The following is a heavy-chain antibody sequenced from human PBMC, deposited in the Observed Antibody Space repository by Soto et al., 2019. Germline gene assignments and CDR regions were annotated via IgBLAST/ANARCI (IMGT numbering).Heavy chain of an antibody. CDR1: GVTFSSYE. CDR2: MTNSGNSM. V-gene: IGHV3-48*03. CDR3: ARGNYYYGLDV. J-gene: IGHJ6*02. Sequence: PGGSLRLSCVYSGVTFSSYEMNWVRQGPGKGLEWISHMTNSGNSMSHADSVKGRFSISRDNAKNSLYLQMNSLRAGDTAVYYCARGNYYYGLDVWGQGTTVTVS.